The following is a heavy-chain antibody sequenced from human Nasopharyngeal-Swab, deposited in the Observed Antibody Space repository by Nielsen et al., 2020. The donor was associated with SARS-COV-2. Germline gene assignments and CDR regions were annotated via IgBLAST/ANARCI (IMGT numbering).Heavy chain of an antibody. CDR2: MKPSGIT. CDR3: AGHPADFDY. J-gene: IGHJ4*02. V-gene: IGHV4-34*01. D-gene: IGHD6-25*01. Sequence: SETLFLTCAAYGGSVSDYHWSWIRQPPGKGLEWIGEMKPSGITNYNPSLKSRVAISIDTSKNQFFLNLRSVTAADTAVYYCAGHPADFDYWGQGTLITVSS. CDR1: GGSVSDYH.